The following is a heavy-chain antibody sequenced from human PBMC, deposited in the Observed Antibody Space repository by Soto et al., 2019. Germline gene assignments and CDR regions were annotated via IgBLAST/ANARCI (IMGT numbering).Heavy chain of an antibody. CDR1: GFTVDDYY. Sequence: EVQLVETGGGLIQPGGSLRLSCAASGFTVDDYYMSWVRQSPGKGLEWVSLVYTAGGTYYADSVEGRFTVSRDNSKNTLLLQMNSLRADDTDVYYCARDRGGPGVRYVNDALDVWGQGTMVTVSS. V-gene: IGHV3-53*02. CDR3: ARDRGGPGVRYVNDALDV. J-gene: IGHJ3*01. CDR2: VYTAGGT. D-gene: IGHD3-16*01.